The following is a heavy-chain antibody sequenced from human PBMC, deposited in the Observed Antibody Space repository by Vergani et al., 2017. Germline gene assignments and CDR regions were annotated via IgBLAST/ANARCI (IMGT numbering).Heavy chain of an antibody. D-gene: IGHD3-22*01. Sequence: EVQMLESGGGLVQPGGSLRLSCGAAGFTFSDYAMSWVRQAPGKGLEWVSGLSASGSSRFYADSVKGRLTISRDNSKDSLFLHMSSLRGEDTAVYYCAKRGNNSGYFDAFDIWGQGTLVTVCS. V-gene: IGHV3-23*01. CDR2: LSASGSSR. CDR3: AKRGNNSGYFDAFDI. J-gene: IGHJ3*02. CDR1: GFTFSDYA.